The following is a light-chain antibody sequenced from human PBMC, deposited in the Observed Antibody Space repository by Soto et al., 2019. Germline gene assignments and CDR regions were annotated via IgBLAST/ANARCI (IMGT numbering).Light chain of an antibody. CDR3: VTWDDSLNGVV. J-gene: IGLJ2*01. CDR1: SSNIAGNS. CDR2: TNN. Sequence: QLVLTQPPSASGTAGQRVTIFCSGSSSNIAGNSVNWYQQLPGTAPKLLIYTNNQRPSGVPERFSGSKSGTSASLAISGLQSEDEAEYYCVTWDDSLNGVVFGGGTQLTVL. V-gene: IGLV1-44*01.